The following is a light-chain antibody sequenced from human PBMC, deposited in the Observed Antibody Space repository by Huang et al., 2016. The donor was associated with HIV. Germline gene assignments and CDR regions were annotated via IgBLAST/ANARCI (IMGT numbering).Light chain of an antibody. CDR1: QSISTW. V-gene: IGKV1-5*03. CDR3: QQYSAYSWT. J-gene: IGKJ1*01. Sequence: DIQMTQSPSTLSASVGDRVTITCRASQSISTWLAWYQQKPGKAPKLLSYKASNLEDGVTSRFSGSGSGTEFTLTISSLQPDDFATYYCQQYSAYSWTFGQGTKVDIK. CDR2: KAS.